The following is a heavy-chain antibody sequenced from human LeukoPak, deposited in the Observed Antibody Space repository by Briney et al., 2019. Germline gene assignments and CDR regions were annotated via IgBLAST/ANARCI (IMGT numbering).Heavy chain of an antibody. CDR2: IYYSGST. D-gene: IGHD3-10*01. V-gene: IGHV4-39*01. Sequence: SETLSLTCTVSGGSISSSSYYWGWIRQPPGKGLEWIGSIYYSGSTYYNPSLKSRVTISVDTSKNQFSLKLSSVTAADTAVYYCARQVDPVTYYYGSANWFDPWGQGTLVTVSS. CDR3: ARQVDPVTYYYGSANWFDP. CDR1: GGSISSSSYY. J-gene: IGHJ5*02.